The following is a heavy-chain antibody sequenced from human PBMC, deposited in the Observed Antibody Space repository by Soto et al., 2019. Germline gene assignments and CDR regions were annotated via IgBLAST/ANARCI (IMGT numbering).Heavy chain of an antibody. CDR3: ARSPDSSGYYPSSYYYGMDV. CDR1: GGSISSYY. J-gene: IGHJ6*02. Sequence: SETLSLNCSGSGGSISSYYWSWIREPPGKGVDWIGEIYHSGSTNYNPSLKSRVTISVDKSKNQFSLKLSSVTAADTAVYYCARSPDSSGYYPSSYYYGMDVWGQGTTVTVSS. V-gene: IGHV4-59*12. CDR2: IYHSGST. D-gene: IGHD3-22*01.